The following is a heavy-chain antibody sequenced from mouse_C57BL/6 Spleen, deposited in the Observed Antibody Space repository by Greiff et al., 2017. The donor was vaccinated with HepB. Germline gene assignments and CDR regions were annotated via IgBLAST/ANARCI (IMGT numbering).Heavy chain of an antibody. D-gene: IGHD4-1*01. J-gene: IGHJ3*01. Sequence: QVQLQQPGAELVKPGASVKMSCKASGYTFTSYWITWVKQRPGQGLEWIGDIYPGSGSTNYNEKFKSKSTLTVDTSSSTAYMQLSSLTSEDSAVYYCATSEGKSWAVRFAYWGQGTLVTVSA. V-gene: IGHV1-55*01. CDR2: IYPGSGST. CDR3: ATSEGKSWAVRFAY. CDR1: GYTFTSYW.